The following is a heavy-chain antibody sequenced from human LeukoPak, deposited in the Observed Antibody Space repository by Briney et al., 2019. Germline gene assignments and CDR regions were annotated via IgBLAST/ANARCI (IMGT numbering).Heavy chain of an antibody. J-gene: IGHJ4*02. Sequence: GASVKVSCKASGGTFSSYAISWVRQAPGQGLEWMGGIIPIFGTANYAQKFQGRVTITADESTSTAYMELSSLRSEDTAVYYCARVGSSWYTELYYWGQGTLVTVSS. D-gene: IGHD6-13*01. CDR3: ARVGSSWYTELYY. CDR2: IIPIFGTA. CDR1: GGTFSSYA. V-gene: IGHV1-69*13.